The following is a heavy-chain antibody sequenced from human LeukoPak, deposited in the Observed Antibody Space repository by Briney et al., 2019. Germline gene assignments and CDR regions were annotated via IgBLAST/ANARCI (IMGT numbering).Heavy chain of an antibody. CDR1: GGSISSYY. V-gene: IGHV4-59*01. J-gene: IGHJ6*03. CDR3: ARETTGSYYHYYYMDV. Sequence: SSETLSLTCTVSGGSISSYYWSWIRQPPGKGLEWIGYIYYSGSTNYNPSLKSRVTISVDTSKNQFSLKLSSVTAADTAVYYCARETTGSYYHYYYMDVWGKGTTVTVPS. CDR2: IYYSGST. D-gene: IGHD1-1*01.